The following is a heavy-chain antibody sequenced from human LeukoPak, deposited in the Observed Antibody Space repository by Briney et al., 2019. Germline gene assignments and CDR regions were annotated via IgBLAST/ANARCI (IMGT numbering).Heavy chain of an antibody. V-gene: IGHV3-23*01. Sequence: GGSLRLSCAASGFTFSSYAMSWVRQAPGKGLEWVSAISGSGGSTYYADSVKGRFTISRDNSKTPMYLQMNSLRAEDTAVYYCAKVTLTYYDYVWGSYRSDAFDIWGQGTMVTVSS. CDR2: ISGSGGST. J-gene: IGHJ3*02. CDR1: GFTFSSYA. CDR3: AKVTLTYYDYVWGSYRSDAFDI. D-gene: IGHD3-16*02.